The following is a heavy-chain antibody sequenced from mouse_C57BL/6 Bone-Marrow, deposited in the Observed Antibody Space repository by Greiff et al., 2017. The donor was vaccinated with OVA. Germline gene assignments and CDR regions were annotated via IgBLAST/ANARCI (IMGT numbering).Heavy chain of an antibody. J-gene: IGHJ1*03. CDR2: INPSSGYT. Sequence: QVQLQQSGAELARPGASVKMSCKASGYTFTSYTMHWVKQRPGQGLEWIGYINPSSGYTKYNQKFKDKATLTADKSPSTAYMQLSSLTSEDSAVYYCARWTFYWYFDVWGTGTTVTVSS. V-gene: IGHV1-4*01. CDR1: GYTFTSYT. CDR3: ARWTFYWYFDV.